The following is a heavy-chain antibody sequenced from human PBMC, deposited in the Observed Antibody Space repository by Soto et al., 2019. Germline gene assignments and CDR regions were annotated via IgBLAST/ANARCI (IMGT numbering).Heavy chain of an antibody. V-gene: IGHV5-51*01. CDR2: TYPGDSDV. CDR1: GYSFTIYW. J-gene: IGHJ4*02. D-gene: IGHD4-17*01. CDR3: ARQDGDGLYYFDY. Sequence: GESLKISCKGSGYSFTIYWITWVRQMPGKGLEWMGVTYPGDSDVRYSPSFQGQVTISADKSISTAYLQWSSLKASDTAIYYCARQDGDGLYYFDYWGQGTRVTVSS.